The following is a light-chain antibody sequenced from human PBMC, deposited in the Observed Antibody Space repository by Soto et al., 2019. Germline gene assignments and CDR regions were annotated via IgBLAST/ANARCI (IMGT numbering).Light chain of an antibody. V-gene: IGKV3-15*01. Sequence: ERVSTPSTASLSVSPGSRSSLSGTASQSVSNNLAWYQQKPGQAPRLLIFGASTRATGIPARFSGSGSGTEFTLTISSLQSEDFAVYYCQQYNNWPRTFGQGTKVEIK. CDR3: QQYNNWPRT. J-gene: IGKJ1*01. CDR1: QSVSNN. CDR2: GAS.